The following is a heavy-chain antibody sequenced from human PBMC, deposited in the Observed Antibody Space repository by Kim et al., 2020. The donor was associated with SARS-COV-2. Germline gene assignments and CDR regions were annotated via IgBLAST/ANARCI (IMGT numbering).Heavy chain of an antibody. Sequence: YADSVKGRFTISRDNSKNMRYLQMNSLRAEDTAVYYCAKASGSGSYSFDYWGQGTLVTVSS. D-gene: IGHD3-10*01. V-gene: IGHV3-23*03. J-gene: IGHJ4*02. CDR3: AKASGSGSYSFDY.